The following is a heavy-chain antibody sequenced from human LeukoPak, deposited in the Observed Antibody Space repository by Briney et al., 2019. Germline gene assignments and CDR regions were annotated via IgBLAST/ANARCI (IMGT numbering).Heavy chain of an antibody. Sequence: GGSLRLSCEASGFTFTSYGIHWVRQAPGKGLEWVAVISYDGGFQYYADSVKGRFTMSRDNSKNTLYLQMNSLRAEDTAVYYCARDKDLYYYDSSGYYSKPYYFDYWGQGTPVTVSS. D-gene: IGHD3-22*01. V-gene: IGHV3-30*03. CDR3: ARDKDLYYYDSSGYYSKPYYFDY. CDR2: ISYDGGFQ. J-gene: IGHJ4*02. CDR1: GFTFTSYG.